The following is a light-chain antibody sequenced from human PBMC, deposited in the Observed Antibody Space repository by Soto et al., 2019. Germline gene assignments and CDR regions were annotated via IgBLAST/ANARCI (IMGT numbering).Light chain of an antibody. Sequence: EIVLTQSPGTLSLSPGQRATLSCRTSQSISRSYLAWYQHKRGQAPRLLMFGTGSRATGIPDRFSGTGSGTDFTLIINRLEPEDCAVYYCQQYSSTPHTFGQGTKLEIK. J-gene: IGKJ2*01. V-gene: IGKV3-20*01. CDR1: QSISRSY. CDR2: GTG. CDR3: QQYSSTPHT.